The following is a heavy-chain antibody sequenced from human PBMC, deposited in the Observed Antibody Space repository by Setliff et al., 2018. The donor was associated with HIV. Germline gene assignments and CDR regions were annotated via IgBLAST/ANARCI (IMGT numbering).Heavy chain of an antibody. CDR2: IYVGGSV. V-gene: IGHV4-61*09. D-gene: IGHD3-3*01. J-gene: IGHJ5*02. CDR3: ARARTIGVSAVFFDP. Sequence: ASETLSLTCTVSGGSMNSDSYSWTWLRQPAGKGPELIGHIYVGGSVVYNPSLASRVTISLVPSKNQFSLDLSSVTAADTAKYYCARARTIGVSAVFFDPWGQGTPVTVSS. CDR1: GGSMNSDSYS.